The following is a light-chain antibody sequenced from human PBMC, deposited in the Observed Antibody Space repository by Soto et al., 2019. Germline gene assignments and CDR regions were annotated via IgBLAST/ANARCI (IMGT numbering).Light chain of an antibody. Sequence: IVLPQSPAPLLLPQGESATLSCRATQSISSYLPRYHQKLVQVPRLLLYDTSSRATGIPGRFSGSGSGTDFTLTIDSLEPDDFAVYYGQQRTDWPTFGGGTRV. CDR1: QSISSY. J-gene: IGKJ4*01. V-gene: IGKV3-11*01. CDR3: QQRTDWPT. CDR2: DTS.